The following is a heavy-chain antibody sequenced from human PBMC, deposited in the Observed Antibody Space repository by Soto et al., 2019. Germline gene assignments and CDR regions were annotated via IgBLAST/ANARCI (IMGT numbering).Heavy chain of an antibody. Sequence: PSETLSLTCAVSGGSFSDYYWNWIRQSPGKGLEWLGEINHNGGTNHNPSLKSRVTMSVDTSKSQFSLNLKSVTAADTALYGCAGREYSSSSFFYSYYALDVWGQGTTVTVSS. V-gene: IGHV4-34*01. CDR1: GGSFSDYY. D-gene: IGHD6-6*01. J-gene: IGHJ6*02. CDR2: INHNGGT. CDR3: AGREYSSSSFFYSYYALDV.